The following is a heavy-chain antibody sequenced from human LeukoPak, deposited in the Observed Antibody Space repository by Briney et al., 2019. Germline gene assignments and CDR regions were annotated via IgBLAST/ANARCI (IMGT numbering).Heavy chain of an antibody. CDR2: IYHSGST. CDR3: ARSYHDFWSGPIGYYYYMDV. V-gene: IGHV4-38-2*02. CDR1: GYSISGGYY. J-gene: IGHJ6*03. D-gene: IGHD3-3*01. Sequence: TETLSLTCTVSGYSISGGYYWGWIRQPPGKGLEWIGSIYHSGSTYYNPSLRSRVTISVDTSKNQFSLKLSSVTAADTAVYYCARSYHDFWSGPIGYYYYMDVWGKGTTVTVSS.